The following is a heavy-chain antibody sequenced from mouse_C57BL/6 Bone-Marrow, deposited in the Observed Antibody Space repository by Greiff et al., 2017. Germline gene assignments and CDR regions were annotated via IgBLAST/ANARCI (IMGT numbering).Heavy chain of an antibody. CDR3: ASLYDGYYGGCAMDY. CDR2: IRNKANGYTT. Sequence: EVKLMESGGGLVQPGGSLSLSCAASGFTFTDYYMSWVRQPPGKALEWLGFIRNKANGYTTEYSASVKGRFTISRDNSQSILYLQINALRAEDSATYYCASLYDGYYGGCAMDYWGQGTSVTVSS. J-gene: IGHJ4*01. CDR1: GFTFTDYY. D-gene: IGHD2-3*01. V-gene: IGHV7-3*01.